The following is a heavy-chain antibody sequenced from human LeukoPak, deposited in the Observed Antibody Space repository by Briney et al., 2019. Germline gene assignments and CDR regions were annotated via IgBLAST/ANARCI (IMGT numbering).Heavy chain of an antibody. J-gene: IGHJ4*02. D-gene: IGHD6-19*01. Sequence: GKSLKISCKGSGYSFTSYWIGWVRQMPGKGLEWMGIIYPGDSDTRYSPSFKGQVTISADKSISTAYLQWTSLKGSDTGMYYCARHAGYSSGWYREADYWGQGTLVTVSS. CDR2: IYPGDSDT. CDR3: ARHAGYSSGWYREADY. V-gene: IGHV5-51*01. CDR1: GYSFTSYW.